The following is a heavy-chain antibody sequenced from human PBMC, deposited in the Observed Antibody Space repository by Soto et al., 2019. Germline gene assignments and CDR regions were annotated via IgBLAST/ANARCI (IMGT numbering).Heavy chain of an antibody. J-gene: IGHJ4*02. V-gene: IGHV1-3*01. CDR2: INAGNGNT. Sequence: QVQLVQSGAEVKKPGASVKVSCKASGYTFTSYAMHWMRQAPGQRLEWMGWINAGNGNTKYSQKFQGRVTITRDTSASTAYMELSSLRSEDTAVYYCAIGHSSGWLFFFYWGQGTLVTVSS. CDR1: GYTFTSYA. D-gene: IGHD6-19*01. CDR3: AIGHSSGWLFFFY.